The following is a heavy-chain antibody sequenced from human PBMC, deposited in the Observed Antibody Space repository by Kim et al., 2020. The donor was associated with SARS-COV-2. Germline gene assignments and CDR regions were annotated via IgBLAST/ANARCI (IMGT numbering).Heavy chain of an antibody. D-gene: IGHD4-17*01. J-gene: IGHJ4*02. Sequence: AQKFQGRVTMTRDTSTSTVYMELSSLRSEDTAVYYCARDTTVTTARYFDYWGQGTLVTVSS. V-gene: IGHV1-46*01. CDR3: ARDTTVTTARYFDY.